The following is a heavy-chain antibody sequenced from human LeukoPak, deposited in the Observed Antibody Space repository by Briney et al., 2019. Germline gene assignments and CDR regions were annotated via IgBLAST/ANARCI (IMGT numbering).Heavy chain of an antibody. V-gene: IGHV1-3*01. D-gene: IGHD1-26*01. CDR2: INAGNGNT. J-gene: IGHJ4*02. Sequence: ASVKVSCKASGYTFTSYAMHWVRQAPGQRLEWMGWINAGNGNTKYSQKFQGRVTITRDTSASTAYMELSSLRSEDTAVYYCARLSVGAKSPAGDYWGQGTLVTVSS. CDR3: ARLSVGAKSPAGDY. CDR1: GYTFTSYA.